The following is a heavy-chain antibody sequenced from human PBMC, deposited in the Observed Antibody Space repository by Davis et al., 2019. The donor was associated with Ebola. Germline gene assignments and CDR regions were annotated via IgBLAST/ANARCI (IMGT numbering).Heavy chain of an antibody. D-gene: IGHD2-21*01. CDR3: ARVYSDYYYGMDV. Sequence: ESLKISRAASGFTFSSYDMHWVRQATGKGLEWVSAIGTAGDTYYPGSVKGRFTISRENAKNSLYLQMNSLRAGDTAVYYCARVYSDYYYGMDVWGKGTTVTVSS. J-gene: IGHJ6*04. CDR2: IGTAGDT. CDR1: GFTFSSYD. V-gene: IGHV3-13*01.